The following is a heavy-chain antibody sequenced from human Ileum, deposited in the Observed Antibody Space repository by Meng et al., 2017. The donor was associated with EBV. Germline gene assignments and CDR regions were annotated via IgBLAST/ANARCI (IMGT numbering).Heavy chain of an antibody. J-gene: IGHJ4*02. CDR1: GYSISTPNW. Sequence: QGALQEAGPGRVKPSDTLSLPCPVSGYSISTPNWWGWIRQPPGKGLEWIGHIYYSGTTYNNPSLKSRVTMSIDPSKNQFSLKLSSVTAVDTAVYYCARNSESGSYIDYWGLGTLVTVSS. D-gene: IGHD1-26*01. V-gene: IGHV4-28*01. CDR3: ARNSESGSYIDY. CDR2: IYYSGTT.